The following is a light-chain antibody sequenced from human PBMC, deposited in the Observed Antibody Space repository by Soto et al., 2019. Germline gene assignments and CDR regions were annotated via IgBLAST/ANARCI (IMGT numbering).Light chain of an antibody. CDR3: QQRANWPLT. J-gene: IGKJ4*01. CDR1: PTVAAF. CDR2: DAS. Sequence: IGLTQSPATLSLSPGEGATLSCRTSPTVAAFLAWYQKKPGQPPRLLIYDASNRAPGIPARFSGSGYGTDFTLTISNVEPEDSAVYFCQQRANWPLTFGGGTKVEI. V-gene: IGKV3-11*01.